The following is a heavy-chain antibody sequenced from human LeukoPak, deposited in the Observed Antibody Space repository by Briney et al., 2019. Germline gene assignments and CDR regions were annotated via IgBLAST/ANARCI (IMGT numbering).Heavy chain of an antibody. J-gene: IGHJ6*02. CDR3: ARGRRSRSTEYPYYYYGMDV. V-gene: IGHV4-34*01. CDR2: INHSGST. CDR1: GGSFSGYY. D-gene: IGHD2-2*01. Sequence: SETLSLTCAVYGGSFSGYYWSWIRQPPGKGLEWIGEINHSGSTNYNPSLKSRVTISVDTSKNQFSLKLSSVTAADTAVYYCARGRRSRSTEYPYYYYGMDVWGQGTTVTVSS.